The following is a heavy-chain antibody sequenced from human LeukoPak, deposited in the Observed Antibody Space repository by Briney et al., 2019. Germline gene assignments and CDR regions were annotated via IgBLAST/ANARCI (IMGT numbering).Heavy chain of an antibody. CDR1: GYTFTSYY. CDR3: AGDYDSSGYYSYYYYMDV. J-gene: IGHJ6*03. Sequence: ASVKVSCKASGYTFTSYYMHWVRQAPGQGLEWMGIINPSGGSTSYAQKFQGRVTMTRDTSTSTVYMELSSLRSEDTAVYYCAGDYDSSGYYSYYYYMDVWGKGTTVTVSS. V-gene: IGHV1-46*01. CDR2: INPSGGST. D-gene: IGHD3-22*01.